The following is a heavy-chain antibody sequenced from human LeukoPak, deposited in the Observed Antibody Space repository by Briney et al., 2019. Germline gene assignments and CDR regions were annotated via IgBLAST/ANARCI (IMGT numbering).Heavy chain of an antibody. CDR2: IYTSGST. J-gene: IGHJ3*02. CDR1: GGSISSSSYY. V-gene: IGHV4-61*02. Sequence: SETLSLTCSVSGGSISSSSYYWGWIRQPAGKGLEWIGRIYTSGSTNYNPSLKSRVTMSIDTSKNQFSLKLSSVTAADTAVYYCARPHDGDYGQHAFDIWGQGTVVTVSS. D-gene: IGHD4-17*01. CDR3: ARPHDGDYGQHAFDI.